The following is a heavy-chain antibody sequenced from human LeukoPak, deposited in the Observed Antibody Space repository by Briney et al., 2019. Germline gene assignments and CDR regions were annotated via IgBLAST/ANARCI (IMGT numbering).Heavy chain of an antibody. V-gene: IGHV3-11*01. Sequence: GGSLRLSCALSGFTFSDYYMSWIRQAPGKGLEWGPYISSSGSTIYYADSVKGRFTISRDNAKNSLYLQMNSLRAEDTAVYYCARDRDDFWSGYYIDYWGQGTLVTVSS. D-gene: IGHD3-3*01. CDR1: GFTFSDYY. J-gene: IGHJ4*02. CDR3: ARDRDDFWSGYYIDY. CDR2: ISSSGSTI.